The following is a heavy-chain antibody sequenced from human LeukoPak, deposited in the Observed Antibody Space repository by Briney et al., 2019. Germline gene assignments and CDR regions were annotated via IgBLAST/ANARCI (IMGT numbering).Heavy chain of an antibody. V-gene: IGHV4-61*02. J-gene: IGHJ4*02. Sequence: SETLSLTCTVSGGSISSGSYYWRWIRQPAGTGLEWIGRIYTSGSTNYNPSLKSRVTISVDTSKNQFSLKLSSVTAADTAVYYCARGVVGATGYFDYWGQGTLVTVSS. D-gene: IGHD1-26*01. CDR3: ARGVVGATGYFDY. CDR1: GGSISSGSYY. CDR2: IYTSGST.